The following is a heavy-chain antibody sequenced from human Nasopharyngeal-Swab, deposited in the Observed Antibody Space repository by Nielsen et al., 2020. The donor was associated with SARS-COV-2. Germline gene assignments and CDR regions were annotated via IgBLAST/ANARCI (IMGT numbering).Heavy chain of an antibody. V-gene: IGHV3-21*01. Sequence: GGSLRLSCAASGLTFNKYNSKWVRQAPGKGLEWVSSISSSSSYIYYADSVKGRFTSSRDNAKNSLYLQMNSLRAEDTAVYYCAKDIRRVRWLQLFDYWGQGTLVTVSS. CDR3: AKDIRRVRWLQLFDY. D-gene: IGHD5-24*01. J-gene: IGHJ4*02. CDR2: ISSSSSYI. CDR1: GLTFNKYN.